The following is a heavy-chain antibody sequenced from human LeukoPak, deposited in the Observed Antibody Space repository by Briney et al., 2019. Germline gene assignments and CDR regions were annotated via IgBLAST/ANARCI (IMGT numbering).Heavy chain of an antibody. CDR2: IYYSGST. J-gene: IGHJ6*02. CDR3: AGDPVVTRGMDV. V-gene: IGHV4-31*03. D-gene: IGHD3-22*01. CDR1: GGSISSSGYY. Sequence: SETLSLTCTVSGGSISSSGYYWSWIRQHPGKGLEWIGYIYYSGSTNYNPSLQSRLTISIDTSKNQFSLKLNSVTAADTAVYYCAGDPVVTRGMDVWGQGTTVTVSS.